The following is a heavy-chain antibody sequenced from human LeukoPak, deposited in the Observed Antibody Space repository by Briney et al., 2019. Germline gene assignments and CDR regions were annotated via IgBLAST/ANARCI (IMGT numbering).Heavy chain of an antibody. CDR2: IYPGDSDT. J-gene: IGHJ6*02. CDR3: ARIYYGSGSYYGMDV. Sequence: GESLKISCKGSGYSFTSYWIGWVRQMAGKGLEWMGIIYPGDSDTRYSPSFQGQVTISADKSISTAYLQWSSLKASDTAMYYCARIYYGSGSYYGMDVWGQGTTVTVSS. V-gene: IGHV5-51*01. D-gene: IGHD3-10*01. CDR1: GYSFTSYW.